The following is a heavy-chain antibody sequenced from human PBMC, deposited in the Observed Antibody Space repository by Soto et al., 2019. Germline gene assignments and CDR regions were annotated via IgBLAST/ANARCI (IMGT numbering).Heavy chain of an antibody. Sequence: QVQLVQSGAEVKKPGSSVKVSCKASGGTFSSYAISWVRQAPGQGLEWMGGIIPIFGTANYAQKVQGRVTIRADESTSIAYMELRSLRSEDTVVYYCGRWAVTALFIEEACNWFDPWGQGTLVPVSS. CDR2: IIPIFGTA. D-gene: IGHD2-2*01. CDR3: GRWAVTALFIEEACNWFDP. CDR1: GGTFSSYA. J-gene: IGHJ5*02. V-gene: IGHV1-69*01.